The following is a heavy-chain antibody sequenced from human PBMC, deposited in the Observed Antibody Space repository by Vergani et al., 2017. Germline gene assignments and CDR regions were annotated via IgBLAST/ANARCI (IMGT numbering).Heavy chain of an antibody. D-gene: IGHD4-17*01. J-gene: IGHJ4*02. V-gene: IGHV4-31*03. CDR3: ARDSRSDYGFDY. CDR1: GGSISSGGYY. Sequence: QVQLQESGPGLVKPSQTLSLTCTVSGGSISSGGYYWSWIRQHPGKGLEWIGYIYYSGSTYYSPSLKSRLTISVDTSKNQFSLNLSSVTAADTAVYYCARDSRSDYGFDYWGQGTLVTVSS. CDR2: IYYSGST.